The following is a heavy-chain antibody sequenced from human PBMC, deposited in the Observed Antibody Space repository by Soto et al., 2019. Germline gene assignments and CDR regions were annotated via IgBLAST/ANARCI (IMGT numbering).Heavy chain of an antibody. J-gene: IGHJ3*02. CDR2: MNPNSGNT. V-gene: IGHV1-8*02. CDR3: ARGICSGGSCYFSMDFDI. Sequence: ASVKVSCKASGYTFTSYGISWVRQATGQGLEWMGWMNPNSGNTGYAQKFQGRVTMTRNTSISTAYMELSSLRSEDTAVYYCARGICSGGSCYFSMDFDIWGQGTMVTVSS. CDR1: GYTFTSYG. D-gene: IGHD2-15*01.